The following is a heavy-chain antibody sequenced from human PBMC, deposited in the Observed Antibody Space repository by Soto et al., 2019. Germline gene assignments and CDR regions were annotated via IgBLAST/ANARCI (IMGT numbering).Heavy chain of an antibody. CDR1: GGSISSGGYY. Sequence: SETLSLTCTVSGGSISSGGYYWSWIRQHPGKGLEWIGYIYYSGSTYYNPSLKSRVTISVDTSKNQFSLKLSSVTAADTAVYYCARDRKGESSGYLYYYYGMDVWGQGTTVTVSS. CDR3: ARDRKGESSGYLYYYYGMDV. V-gene: IGHV4-31*03. J-gene: IGHJ6*02. D-gene: IGHD3-22*01. CDR2: IYYSGST.